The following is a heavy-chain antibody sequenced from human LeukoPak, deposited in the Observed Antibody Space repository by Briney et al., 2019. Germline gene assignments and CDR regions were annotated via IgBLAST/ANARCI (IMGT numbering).Heavy chain of an antibody. D-gene: IGHD4-17*01. V-gene: IGHV3-33*01. CDR2: IWYDGSNK. CDR3: ARGRPGDYVPNFDY. CDR1: GFTFSSYG. J-gene: IGHJ4*02. Sequence: PGGSLRLSCAASGFTFSSYGMHWVRQAPGKGLEWVAVIWYDGSNKYYADSVKGRFTISRDNSKNTLYLQMNSLRAEDTAVYYCARGRPGDYVPNFDYWGQGTLVTVSS.